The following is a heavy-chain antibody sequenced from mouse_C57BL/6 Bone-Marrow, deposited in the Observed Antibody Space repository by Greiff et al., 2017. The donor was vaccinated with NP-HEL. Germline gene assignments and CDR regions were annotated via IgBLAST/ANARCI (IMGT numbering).Heavy chain of an antibody. D-gene: IGHD1-1*01. CDR1: YFAFMASA. CDR2: FTMYSDAT. V-gene: IGHV1-49*01. J-gene: IGHJ4*01. Sequence: LVESGAELVRPGSSVKLSCKDSYFAFMASAVHWVKQRPGHGLEWIGSFTMYSDATEYSEHFKGKATLTANTSSSTAYMELSSLTSEDSAVYYCARWDYYGSSYEDYYAMDYWGQGTSVTVSS. CDR3: ARWDYYGSSYEDYYAMDY.